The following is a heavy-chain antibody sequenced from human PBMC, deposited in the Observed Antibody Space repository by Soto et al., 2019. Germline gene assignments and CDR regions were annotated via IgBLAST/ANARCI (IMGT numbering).Heavy chain of an antibody. D-gene: IGHD6-19*01. Sequence: QVQLVQSGAEVKKPGASVKVSCKASGYTFTSYGISWVRQAPGQGLEWMGWISAYNGNTNYAQKLQSRVTMTPDSSTSTAYLELRSLISDDTAVYYCARDYSCGSNWFPPWGQGTLVTVSS. CDR3: ARDYSCGSNWFPP. V-gene: IGHV1-18*01. CDR2: ISAYNGNT. CDR1: GYTFTSYG. J-gene: IGHJ5*02.